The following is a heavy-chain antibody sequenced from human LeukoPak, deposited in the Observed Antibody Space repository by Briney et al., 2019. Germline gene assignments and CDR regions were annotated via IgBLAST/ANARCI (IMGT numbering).Heavy chain of an antibody. J-gene: IGHJ3*02. V-gene: IGHV3-15*01. CDR3: STDGYSAFDI. CDR1: GFTFSNAW. Sequence: GGSLRLSCAASGFTFSNAWMSWVRQAPGKGLGWVGRIKSKTDGGTTDYAAPVKGRFTISRDDSKNTLYLQMNSMKTDDTAVYYCSTDGYSAFDIWGQGTMVTVSS. CDR2: IKSKTDGGTT. D-gene: IGHD5-12*01.